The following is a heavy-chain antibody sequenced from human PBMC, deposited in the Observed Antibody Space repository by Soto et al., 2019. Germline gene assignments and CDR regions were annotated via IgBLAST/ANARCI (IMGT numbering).Heavy chain of an antibody. CDR2: ISGRGVNT. V-gene: IGHV3-23*01. CDR3: AKNRLGYTYELEY. D-gene: IGHD5-18*01. CDR1: GYTFSNHA. J-gene: IGHJ4*02. Sequence: QPGGSLRLSCIASGYTFSNHAMSWVRQAPGEGLEWVSTISGRGVNTYFPDSVKGRFTISRDNSKNTLCLQMDSLRAEDTAVYYCAKNRLGYTYELEYWGQGTLVTVSS.